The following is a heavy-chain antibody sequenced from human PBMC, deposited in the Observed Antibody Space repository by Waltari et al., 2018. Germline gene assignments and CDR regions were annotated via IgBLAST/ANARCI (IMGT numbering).Heavy chain of an antibody. Sequence: QVQLQQSGPGLVKPSETLSLTCTVPGYPISNVYYWGWIRQPPGKGLEWIGSIHHSGSAYYNPSLNSRVTISLETSKNQFSLKLTSVAATDTAIYYCARQPIEGNLPDWFDPWGQGTLVTVSS. CDR1: GYPISNVYY. CDR2: IHHSGSA. J-gene: IGHJ5*02. V-gene: IGHV4-38-2*02. D-gene: IGHD1-1*01. CDR3: ARQPIEGNLPDWFDP.